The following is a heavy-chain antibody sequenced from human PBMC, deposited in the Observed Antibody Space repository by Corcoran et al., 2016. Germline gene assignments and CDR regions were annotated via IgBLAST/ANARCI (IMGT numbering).Heavy chain of an antibody. J-gene: IGHJ4*02. CDR1: GYSISSGYY. CDR2: IYHSGST. Sequence: QVQLQESGPGLVKPSETLSLTCTVSGYSISSGYYWGWIRQPPGKGLEWIGSIYHSGSTYYNPSLMSRVTISVDTSKNQLSLKLRSVTAADTAVYYCARGPYCSSTSCRLDYWGQGTLVTVSS. D-gene: IGHD2-2*01. V-gene: IGHV4-38-2*02. CDR3: ARGPYCSSTSCRLDY.